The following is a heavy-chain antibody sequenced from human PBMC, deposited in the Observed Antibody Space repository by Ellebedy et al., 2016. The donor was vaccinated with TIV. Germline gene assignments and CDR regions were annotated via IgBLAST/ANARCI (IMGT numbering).Heavy chain of an antibody. V-gene: IGHV3-7*01. CDR3: ARGGGERLRYAFDL. CDR1: GSTFSSYW. D-gene: IGHD4-17*01. CDR2: IKQDGRDK. Sequence: GESLKISCADSGSTFSSYWMTWVRQPPGKGLEWVANIKQDGRDKYYVDSVKGRFTISRDNAKNSLYLQMNSLRDEDTAVYYCARGGGERLRYAFDLWGQGTMVTVSS. J-gene: IGHJ3*01.